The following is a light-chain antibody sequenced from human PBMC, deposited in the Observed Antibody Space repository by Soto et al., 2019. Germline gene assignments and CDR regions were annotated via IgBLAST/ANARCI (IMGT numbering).Light chain of an antibody. Sequence: DIQMTQSPSSLSASVGDRVTITCRASQSISSYLGWYQQKQGKAPNHLIYGASTLQSGVPSRFDGSGSGTDFTLTISSLQPEDFATYYCQQGYSTPPTFGGGTKVEIK. CDR3: QQGYSTPPT. CDR2: GAS. J-gene: IGKJ4*01. V-gene: IGKV1-39*01. CDR1: QSISSY.